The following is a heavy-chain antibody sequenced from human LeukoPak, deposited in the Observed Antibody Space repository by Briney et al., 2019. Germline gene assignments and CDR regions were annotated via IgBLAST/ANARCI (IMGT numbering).Heavy chain of an antibody. D-gene: IGHD5-12*01. Sequence: RPGGSLRLSCAASGFTFDDYGMSWVRQAPGKGLEWVSAISGSGGSTYYADSVKGRFTISRDNTKNSMFLQMDSLTVEDTALYFCTRDLPATISLGDDYWGPGTPVTVSS. CDR2: ISGSGGST. CDR1: GFTFDDYG. J-gene: IGHJ4*02. CDR3: TRDLPATISLGDDY. V-gene: IGHV3-20*04.